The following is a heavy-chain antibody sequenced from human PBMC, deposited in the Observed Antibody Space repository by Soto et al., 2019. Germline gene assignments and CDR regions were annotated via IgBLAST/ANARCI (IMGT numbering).Heavy chain of an antibody. D-gene: IGHD1-1*01. Sequence: PGGSLRLSCVVSGLTFSDYGFHWVRQAPGKGLDWVAAISYDGSFVYYADSVRGRFTISRDNSRNTLDLQMNTLRHEDTAVYYCAKERGRNRNFAMDVWGPGTSVTVSS. CDR1: GLTFSDYG. J-gene: IGHJ6*02. V-gene: IGHV3-30*18. CDR3: AKERGRNRNFAMDV. CDR2: ISYDGSFV.